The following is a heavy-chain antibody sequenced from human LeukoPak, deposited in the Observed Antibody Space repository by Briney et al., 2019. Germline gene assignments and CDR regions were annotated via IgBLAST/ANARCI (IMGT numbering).Heavy chain of an antibody. D-gene: IGHD3/OR15-3a*01. Sequence: PGESLKISCKGSGYNFNTFWIGWVRQVPGKGLEWMGIIYPGDSDTRYSPSFQGQVSISADKSINTAFLQWTSLQASDTAVYYCARIRRGFYQRTGPFDYWGQGTLVTVSS. V-gene: IGHV5-51*01. J-gene: IGHJ4*02. CDR1: GYNFNTFW. CDR3: ARIRRGFYQRTGPFDY. CDR2: IYPGDSDT.